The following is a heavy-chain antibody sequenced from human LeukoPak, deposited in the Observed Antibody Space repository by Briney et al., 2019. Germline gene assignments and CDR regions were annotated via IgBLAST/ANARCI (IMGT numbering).Heavy chain of an antibody. CDR1: GFTFSSYG. CDR3: ATTYYYDRSFNY. CDR2: ISYDGSNK. J-gene: IGHJ4*02. V-gene: IGHV3-30*03. D-gene: IGHD3-22*01. Sequence: PGRSLRLSCAASGFTFSSYGMHWVRQAPGKGLEWVAVISYDGSNKYYADSVKGRFTISRDNSKNTLYLQMNSLRAEDTAVYYCATTYYYDRSFNYWGQGTLVTVSS.